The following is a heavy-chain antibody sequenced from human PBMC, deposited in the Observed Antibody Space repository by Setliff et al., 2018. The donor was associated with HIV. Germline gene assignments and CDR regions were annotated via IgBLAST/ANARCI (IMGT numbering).Heavy chain of an antibody. CDR3: AKDHATSSWFTALLDY. CDR1: GGSFSDYY. D-gene: IGHD6-13*01. J-gene: IGHJ4*02. V-gene: IGHV4-34*01. Sequence: PSETLSLTCAVYGGSFSDYYWNWIRQPPGKGLEWIGEINHSGSTNYNPSLKSRVTISLDTSKDQFSLKLSSVTAADTAVYYCAKDHATSSWFTALLDYWGQGALVTVSS. CDR2: INHSGST.